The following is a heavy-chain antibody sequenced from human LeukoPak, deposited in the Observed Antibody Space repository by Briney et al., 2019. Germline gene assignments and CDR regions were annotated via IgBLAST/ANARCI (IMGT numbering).Heavy chain of an antibody. D-gene: IGHD3-3*01. Sequence: GGSLRLSCAASGFTSSSYSMNWVRQAPGKGLEWVSSISSSSSYIYYADSVKGRFTISRDNAKNSLYLQMNSLRAEDTAVYYCARDLGDYYFDYWGQGTLVTVSS. CDR1: GFTSSSYS. V-gene: IGHV3-21*01. CDR3: ARDLGDYYFDY. J-gene: IGHJ4*02. CDR2: ISSSSSYI.